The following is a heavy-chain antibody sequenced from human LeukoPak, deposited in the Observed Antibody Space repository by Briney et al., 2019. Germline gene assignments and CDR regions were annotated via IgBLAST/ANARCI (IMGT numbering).Heavy chain of an antibody. CDR1: GFTVSSKY. J-gene: IGHJ4*02. V-gene: IGHV3-66*01. D-gene: IGHD6-19*01. CDR3: ARGYSSGWHDY. Sequence: GGSLRLSCAASGFTVSSKYMSWVRQAPGKGLEWVSVIYSSGSTDYADSVKGRFTISRDNSKNTLYLQMNSLRPDDTAVYYCARGYSSGWHDYWGQGTLVTVSS. CDR2: IYSSGST.